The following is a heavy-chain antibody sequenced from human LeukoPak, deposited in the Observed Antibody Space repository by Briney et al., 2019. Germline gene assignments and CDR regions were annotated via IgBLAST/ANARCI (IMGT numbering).Heavy chain of an antibody. J-gene: IGHJ4*02. CDR1: GGSLSGHY. V-gene: IGHV4-34*01. CDR3: ARLSDFWSGYPGY. CDR2: IHHDGRT. D-gene: IGHD3-3*01. Sequence: SETLALTCAVYGGSLSGHYWSWIRQPPGKGLEWIGDIHHDGRTKYSPSLKSRVSILLDTSKNEVSPRLTPVTAADTALYFCARLSDFWSGYPGYWGQGTLVTVSS.